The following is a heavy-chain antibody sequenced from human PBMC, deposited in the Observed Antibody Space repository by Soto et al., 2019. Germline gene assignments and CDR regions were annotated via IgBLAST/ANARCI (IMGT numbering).Heavy chain of an antibody. CDR3: ARANIRGYSYGSNYYYGMDV. CDR1: GGTFSSYA. Sequence: ASVKVSCKASGGTFSSYAISWVRQAPGQGLEWMGGIIPIFGTANYAQKFQGRVTITADESTSTAYMELSSLRSEDTAVYYCARANIRGYSYGSNYYYGMDVWGQGTTVTVSS. D-gene: IGHD5-18*01. CDR2: IIPIFGTA. J-gene: IGHJ6*02. V-gene: IGHV1-69*13.